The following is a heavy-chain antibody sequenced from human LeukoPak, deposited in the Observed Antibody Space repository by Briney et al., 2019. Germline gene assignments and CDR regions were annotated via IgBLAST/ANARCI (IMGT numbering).Heavy chain of an antibody. V-gene: IGHV4-59*08. J-gene: IGHJ5*02. CDR2: IYDSGST. CDR1: GGSISSYY. CDR3: ASHLGSRTPLAS. Sequence: SETLSLTCTVSGGSISSYYWSWIRQPPGKGLEWVGYIYDSGSTNYNPSLKSRVTISVDTSKNQFCLKLSSVTAADTAVFYCASHLGSRTPLASWGQGNPGTASS. D-gene: IGHD2-2*01.